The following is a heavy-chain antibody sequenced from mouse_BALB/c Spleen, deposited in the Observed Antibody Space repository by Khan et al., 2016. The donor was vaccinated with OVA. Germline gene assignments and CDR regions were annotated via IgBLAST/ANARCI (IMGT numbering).Heavy chain of an antibody. V-gene: IGHV3-2*02. CDR1: GYSITSDYA. Sequence: EVQLQESGPGLVKPSQSLSLTCTVTGYSITSDYAWNWIRQFPGNKLEWMGYISYSGSTSYTPSLKSRISITRDTSKNQLVLQLNSVTTEETATYYCTGGRAYWGQGTLVTVSA. D-gene: IGHD3-3*01. CDR3: TGGRAY. CDR2: ISYSGST. J-gene: IGHJ3*01.